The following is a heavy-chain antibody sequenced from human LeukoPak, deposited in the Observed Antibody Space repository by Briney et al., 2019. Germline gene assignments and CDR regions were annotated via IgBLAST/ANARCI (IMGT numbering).Heavy chain of an antibody. Sequence: KTGESPKISCKGSGYNFNTYWVAWVRQLPGKGLEWMGIIRPMNSDVRYSPSFQGQVTISADRSINTAYLQWSSLTASDTAMYYCASRPFETTVVPWDFYWGQGTQVTVSS. V-gene: IGHV5-51*01. CDR1: GYNFNTYW. D-gene: IGHD4-23*01. CDR3: ASRPFETTVVPWDFY. J-gene: IGHJ4*02. CDR2: IRPMNSDV.